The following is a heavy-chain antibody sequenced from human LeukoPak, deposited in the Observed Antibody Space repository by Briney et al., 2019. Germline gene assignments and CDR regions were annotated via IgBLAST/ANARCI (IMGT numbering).Heavy chain of an antibody. CDR2: INSDGSSR. J-gene: IGHJ6*02. CDR1: GFTFSSYW. D-gene: IGHD1-14*01. Sequence: GGSLRLSCAASGFTFSSYWMHWVRQAPGKGLVWVSRINSDGSSRSHADSVKGRFTISRDNAKNTLYLQMNSLRAEDTAVYYCARRSTTPANNYGMDVWGQGTTVTASS. CDR3: ARRSTTPANNYGMDV. V-gene: IGHV3-74*01.